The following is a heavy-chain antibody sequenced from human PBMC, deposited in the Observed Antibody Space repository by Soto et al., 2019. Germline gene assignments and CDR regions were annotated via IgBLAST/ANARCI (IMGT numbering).Heavy chain of an antibody. V-gene: IGHV3-21*01. CDR1: GFTFSSYS. CDR3: ARSLIWFGELNYYYYGMDV. Sequence: GGSLRLSCAASGFTFSSYSMNWVHQAPGKGLEWVSSISSSSSYIYYADSVKGRFTISRDNAKNSLYLQMNSLRAEDTAVYYCARSLIWFGELNYYYYGMDVWGQGTTVTVSS. J-gene: IGHJ6*02. CDR2: ISSSSSYI. D-gene: IGHD3-10*01.